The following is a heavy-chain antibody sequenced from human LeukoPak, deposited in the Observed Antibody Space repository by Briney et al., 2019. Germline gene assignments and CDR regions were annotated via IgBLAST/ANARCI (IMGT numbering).Heavy chain of an antibody. CDR3: ARALVDTIFGVVILAFDI. D-gene: IGHD3-3*01. J-gene: IGHJ3*02. CDR1: GGSISSGGYS. Sequence: SQTQSLTCAVSGGSISSGGYSWSWIRQPPGKGLEWIGYIYHSGSTYYNPSLKSRVTISVDRSKNQFSLKLSSVTAADTAVYYCARALVDTIFGVVILAFDIWGQGTMVTVSS. CDR2: IYHSGST. V-gene: IGHV4-30-2*01.